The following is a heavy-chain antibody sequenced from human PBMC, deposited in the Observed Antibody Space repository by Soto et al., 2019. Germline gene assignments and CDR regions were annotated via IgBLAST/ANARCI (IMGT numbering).Heavy chain of an antibody. CDR2: ISSSSSYI. Sequence: GGSLRLSCAASGFTFSSYSMNWVRQAPGKGLEWVSSISSSSSYIYYADSVKGRFTISRDNAKNSLYLQMNSLRAEDTAVYYCAGDTRYCSSTSCYGRLGYYYYGMDVWGQGTTVTVSS. CDR1: GFTFSSYS. CDR3: AGDTRYCSSTSCYGRLGYYYYGMDV. V-gene: IGHV3-21*01. J-gene: IGHJ6*02. D-gene: IGHD2-2*01.